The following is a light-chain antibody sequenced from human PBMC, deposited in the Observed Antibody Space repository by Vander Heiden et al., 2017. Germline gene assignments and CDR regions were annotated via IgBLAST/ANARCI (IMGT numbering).Light chain of an antibody. J-gene: IGLJ3*02. V-gene: IGLV2-14*01. CDR3: SSYTGSFTLKWV. Sequence: QSALTQPASVSGSPGQSLTLSCTGIGSNVDGYKYVSWYQQTPGQAPNVVIYDVSYRPSGVSKRFSGSKSGNTASLAISGLQAEDEAFYFCSSYTGSFTLKWVFGGGTKVTVL. CDR2: DVS. CDR1: GSNVDGYKY.